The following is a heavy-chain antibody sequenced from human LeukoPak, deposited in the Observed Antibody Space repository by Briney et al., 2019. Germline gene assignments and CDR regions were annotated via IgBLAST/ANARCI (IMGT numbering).Heavy chain of an antibody. CDR1: GGSISSYY. Sequence: SETLSLTCTVSGGSISSYYWSWIRQPPGKGLEWIGYIYYSGGTKYNPSLKSRVTISVDTSKNQFSLKVSSVTAADTAVYYCARHFSSGSRWSGFDSWGQGSLVTVSS. CDR3: ARHFSSGSRWSGFDS. CDR2: IYYSGGT. V-gene: IGHV4-59*08. D-gene: IGHD1-26*01. J-gene: IGHJ4*02.